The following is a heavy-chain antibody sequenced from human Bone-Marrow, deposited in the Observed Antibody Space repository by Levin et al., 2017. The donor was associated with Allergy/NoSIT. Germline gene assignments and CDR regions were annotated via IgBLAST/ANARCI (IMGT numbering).Heavy chain of an antibody. V-gene: IGHV1-69*06. D-gene: IGHD3-3*01. CDR3: ARTLRRNDFWSGYPYTKPNWFDP. J-gene: IGHJ5*02. CDR1: GGTFSSYA. Sequence: SVKVSCKASGGTFSSYAISWVRQAPGQGLEWMGGIIPIFGTANYAQKFQGRVTITADKSTSTAYMELSSLRSEDTAVYYCARTLRRNDFWSGYPYTKPNWFDPWGQGTLVTVSS. CDR2: IIPIFGTA.